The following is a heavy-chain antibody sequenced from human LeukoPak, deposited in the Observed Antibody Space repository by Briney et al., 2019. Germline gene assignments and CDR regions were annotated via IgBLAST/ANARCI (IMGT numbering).Heavy chain of an antibody. D-gene: IGHD3-16*01. V-gene: IGHV4-59*01. CDR1: GGSFSTYY. J-gene: IGHJ4*02. CDR2: IYYSGST. CDR3: ARAVITFGAAVAKGFDC. Sequence: SETLSLTCTVSGGSFSTYYWSWIRQPPGKGLEWIGYIYYSGSTDYNPSPKSRVTMSLDTSKNQFSLNLSSVTAADTAVYYCARAVITFGAAVAKGFDCWGRGTLVTVSS.